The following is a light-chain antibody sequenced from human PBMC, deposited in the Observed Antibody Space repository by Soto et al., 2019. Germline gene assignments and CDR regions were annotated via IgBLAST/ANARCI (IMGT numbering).Light chain of an antibody. J-gene: IGLJ3*02. CDR3: GTWDSSLSAWV. CDR1: SSNIGNNY. V-gene: IGLV1-51*02. Sequence: QSVLTQPPSVSAAPGQKVTISCSGSSSNIGNNYVSWYQQLPGTAAKLLIYENNKRPSGIPDRFSGSKSGTSATLGITGLQSGDEPDYYCGTWDSSLSAWVFGRGTKLTVL. CDR2: ENN.